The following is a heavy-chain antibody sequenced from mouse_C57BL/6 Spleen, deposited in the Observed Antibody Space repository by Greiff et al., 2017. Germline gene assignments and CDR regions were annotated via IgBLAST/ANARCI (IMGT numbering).Heavy chain of an antibody. D-gene: IGHD1-1*01. CDR3: ARDYGSSPYYFDY. CDR1: GYTFTSYG. J-gene: IGHJ2*01. CDR2: IYPRSGNT. Sequence: VQVVESGAELARPGASVKLSCKASGYTFTSYGISWVKQRTGQGLEWIGEIYPRSGNTYYNEKFKGKATLTADKSSSTAYMELRSLTSEDSAVYFCARDYGSSPYYFDYWGQGTTLTVSS. V-gene: IGHV1-81*01.